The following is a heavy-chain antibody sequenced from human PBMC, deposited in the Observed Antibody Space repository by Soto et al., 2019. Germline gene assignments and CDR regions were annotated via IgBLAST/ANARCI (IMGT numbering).Heavy chain of an antibody. V-gene: IGHV3-23*01. D-gene: IGHD3-16*01. CDR1: GFTFSSYA. CDR3: VKYFVPECGTMIM. Sequence: EVQLLESGGGLVLPGGSLRLSCVVSGFTFSSYAMTWVRQAPGKGLEWVSGIVVSGGSTYYADSVKGRFTISRENSKNVSILQMTSLRTEVSAFFFWVKYFVPECGTMIMGGQGSLVTVCS. J-gene: IGHJ4*02. CDR2: IVVSGGST.